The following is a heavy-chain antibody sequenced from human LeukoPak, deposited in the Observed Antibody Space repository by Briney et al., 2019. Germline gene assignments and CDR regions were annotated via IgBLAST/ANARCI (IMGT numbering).Heavy chain of an antibody. D-gene: IGHD3-9*01. Sequence: SETLSLTCTVSGGSISSYYWSWIRQPPGKGLEWIGYIYYSGSTNYNPSLKSRVTISVDTSKNQFSLKLSSVTAADTAVYYCARRPEYDILTGFQYYFDYWGQGTLVTVSS. CDR1: GGSISSYY. CDR2: IYYSGST. V-gene: IGHV4-59*08. CDR3: ARRPEYDILTGFQYYFDY. J-gene: IGHJ4*02.